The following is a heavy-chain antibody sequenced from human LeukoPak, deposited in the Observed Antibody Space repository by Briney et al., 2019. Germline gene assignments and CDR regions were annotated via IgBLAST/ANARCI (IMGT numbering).Heavy chain of an antibody. Sequence: SQTLSLTCAISGDSVSSNSAAWNWIRQSPSRGLEWLGRTYYRSKWYNDYAVSVKGRITINPDTSKNQFSLQLNSVTPEDTAVYYCARDSVVVAAKGTYYYYGMDVWGQGTTVTVSS. J-gene: IGHJ6*02. D-gene: IGHD2-15*01. CDR2: TYYRSKWYN. V-gene: IGHV6-1*01. CDR3: ARDSVVVAAKGTYYYYGMDV. CDR1: GDSVSSNSAA.